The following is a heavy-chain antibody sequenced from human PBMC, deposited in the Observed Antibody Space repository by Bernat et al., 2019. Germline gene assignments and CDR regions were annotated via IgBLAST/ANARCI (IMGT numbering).Heavy chain of an antibody. D-gene: IGHD2-15*01. Sequence: QVQLQESGAEVKKPGSSVKVSCKASGGTFSSYAISWVRQAPGQGLEWMGGIIPIFGTANYAQKFQGRVTITADKSTSTAYMELSSLRSEDTAVYYCAGAYCSGGSCYIYYFDYWGQGTLVTVSS. J-gene: IGHJ4*02. CDR1: GGTFSSYA. CDR3: AGAYCSGGSCYIYYFDY. CDR2: IIPIFGTA. V-gene: IGHV1-69*06.